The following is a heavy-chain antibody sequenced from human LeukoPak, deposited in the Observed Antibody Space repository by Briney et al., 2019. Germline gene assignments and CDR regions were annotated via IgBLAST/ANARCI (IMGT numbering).Heavy chain of an antibody. D-gene: IGHD1-1*01. CDR1: GFTFSSYW. J-gene: IGHJ4*02. CDR3: ARVVVNWNDPLFDY. CDR2: INSDGSST. Sequence: GGSLRLSCAASGFTFSSYWMHWVRQAPGKGLVWVLRINSDGSSTSYADSVKGRFTISRDNAKNTLYLQMNSLRAEDTAVYYCARVVVNWNDPLFDYWGQGTLVTVSS. V-gene: IGHV3-74*01.